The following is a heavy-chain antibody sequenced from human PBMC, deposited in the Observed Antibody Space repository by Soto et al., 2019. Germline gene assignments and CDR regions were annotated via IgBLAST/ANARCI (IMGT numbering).Heavy chain of an antibody. J-gene: IGHJ4*02. CDR3: ARADLDCSSTSCYGWLGY. CDR1: GDTFTRYY. V-gene: IGHV1-46*01. D-gene: IGHD2-2*01. CDR2: INPSGGST. Sequence: ASVKVSCKASGDTFTRYYMIWVRQARGQGLEWMGIINPSGGSTSYAQKFQGRVTMTRDTSTSTVYMELSSLRSEDTAVYYCARADLDCSSTSCYGWLGYWGQGTLVTVS.